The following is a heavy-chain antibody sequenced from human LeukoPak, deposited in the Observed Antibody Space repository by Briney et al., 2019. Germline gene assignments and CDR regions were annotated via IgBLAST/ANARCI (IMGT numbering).Heavy chain of an antibody. CDR2: INPSGGST. D-gene: IGHD1-26*01. J-gene: IGHJ4*02. CDR1: GYTFTNYF. CDR3: ARIHEWELSTHFDY. Sequence: ASVKVSCKASGYTFTNYFMHWVRQAPGQGLEWMGVINPSGGSTSYVQNFQGRVTMTRDMSTSTVYMELSSLRSEDTAVYYCARIHEWELSTHFDYWGQGTLVTVSS. V-gene: IGHV1-46*01.